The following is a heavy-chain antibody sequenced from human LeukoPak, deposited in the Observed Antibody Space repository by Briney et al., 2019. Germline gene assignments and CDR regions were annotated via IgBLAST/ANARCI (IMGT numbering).Heavy chain of an antibody. CDR1: GYTFTSSA. J-gene: IGHJ3*02. V-gene: IGHV1-58*02. CDR2: IVVGSGNT. D-gene: IGHD2-15*01. CDR3: AAGLQYCSGGSCYDAFDI. Sequence: SVKVSCKASGYTFTSSAMQWVRQARGQRLEWIGWIVVGSGNTNYAQKFQERVTITRDMSTSTAYMELSSLRSEHTAVYYCAAGLQYCSGGSCYDAFDIWGHGTMVTVSS.